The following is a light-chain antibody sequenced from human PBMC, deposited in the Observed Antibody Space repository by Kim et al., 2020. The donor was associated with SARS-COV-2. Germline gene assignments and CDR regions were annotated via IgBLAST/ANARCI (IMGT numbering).Light chain of an antibody. J-gene: IGLJ2*01. V-gene: IGLV7-46*01. Sequence: PGGPVTLTCGSSTGPVTSGHYPYWFQQKPGQAPKTLIYHTSNKHSWTPARFSASLLGGKAALTLSGAQPEDDAEYYCLLSYNGAILFGGGTQLTVL. CDR1: TGPVTSGHY. CDR3: LLSYNGAIL. CDR2: HTS.